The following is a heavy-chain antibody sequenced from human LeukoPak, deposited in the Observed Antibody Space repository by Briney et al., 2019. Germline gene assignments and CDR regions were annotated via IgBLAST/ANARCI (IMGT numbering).Heavy chain of an antibody. V-gene: IGHV3-23*01. Sequence: GGSLRLSCAASGFTFNAYGMAWVRQAPGQGLEWVSAIKLSGATTYYADSVKGRFTISRDNSKNTLYLQMNSLRAEDTAVYYCARRAGAYSHPYDYWGQGTLVTVSS. CDR2: IKLSGATT. J-gene: IGHJ4*02. CDR1: GFTFNAYG. D-gene: IGHD4/OR15-4a*01. CDR3: ARRAGAYSHPYDY.